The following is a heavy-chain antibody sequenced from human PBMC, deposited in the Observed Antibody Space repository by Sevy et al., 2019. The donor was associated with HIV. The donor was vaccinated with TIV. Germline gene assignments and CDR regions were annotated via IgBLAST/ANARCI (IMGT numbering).Heavy chain of an antibody. Sequence: GGSLRLSCAASGFSFSSYGMLWVRQAPGKGLEWVALIWFDGSNSYYADSVKGRFTISRDTSKNTVYLQMNSLRAEDTAVYYCARDHEFYDYGDYGPTFFPDYWGQRNLVTVSS. J-gene: IGHJ4*02. D-gene: IGHD4-17*01. CDR1: GFSFSSYG. CDR2: IWFDGSNS. CDR3: ARDHEFYDYGDYGPTFFPDY. V-gene: IGHV3-33*01.